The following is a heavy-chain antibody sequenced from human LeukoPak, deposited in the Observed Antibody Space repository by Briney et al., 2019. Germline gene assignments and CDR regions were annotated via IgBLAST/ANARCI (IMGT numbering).Heavy chain of an antibody. V-gene: IGHV3-74*03. CDR2: INSDGSST. Sequence: GRSLRLSCAASGFTFYDYAMHWVRHATGKGLVWVSRINSDGSSTTYADSVKGRFTISRDNAKNTLNLQMNSLRAEDTAVYYCARELVYFYGMDVWGKGTTVTVSS. CDR1: GFTFYDYA. CDR3: ARELVYFYGMDV. J-gene: IGHJ6*04.